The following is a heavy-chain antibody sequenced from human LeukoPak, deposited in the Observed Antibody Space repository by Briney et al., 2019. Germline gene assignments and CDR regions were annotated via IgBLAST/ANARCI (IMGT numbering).Heavy chain of an antibody. CDR2: ISSSSSYI. CDR3: ARTYCGGDCYPYDAFDI. D-gene: IGHD2-21*01. Sequence: GGSLRLSCAASGFTFSSYSMNWVRQAPGKGLEWVSSISSSSSYIYYADSVKGRFTISRDNAKNSLYLQMNSLRAEDTAVYYCARTYCGGDCYPYDAFDIWGQGTMVTVSS. CDR1: GFTFSSYS. J-gene: IGHJ3*02. V-gene: IGHV3-21*01.